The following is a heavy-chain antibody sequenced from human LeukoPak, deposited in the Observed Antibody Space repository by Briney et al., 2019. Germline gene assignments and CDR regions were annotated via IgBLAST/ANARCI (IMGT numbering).Heavy chain of an antibody. CDR1: GGSISSYY. Sequence: SETLSLTCTVSGGSISSYYWSWIRQPPGKGLEWIGYIYYSGSTNYNPSLKSRVTISVDTSKNQFSLKLSSVTAADTAVYYCARVTRLPYYMDVWGKGTTVTVSS. CDR2: IYYSGST. V-gene: IGHV4-59*01. J-gene: IGHJ6*03. D-gene: IGHD3-16*01. CDR3: ARVTRLPYYMDV.